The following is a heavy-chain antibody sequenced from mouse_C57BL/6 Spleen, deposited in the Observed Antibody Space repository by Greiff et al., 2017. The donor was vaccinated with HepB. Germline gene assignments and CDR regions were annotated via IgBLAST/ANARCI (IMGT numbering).Heavy chain of an antibody. V-gene: IGHV1-82*01. CDR1: GYAFSSSW. Sequence: VQLQQSGPELVKPGASVKISCKASGYAFSSSWMNWVKQRPGKGLEWIGRIYPGDGDTNYNGKFKGKATLTADKSSSTAYMQLSSLTSEDSAVYFSARHDAPYYDAMDYWGQGTSVTVSS. CDR3: ARHDAPYYDAMDY. D-gene: IGHD2-12*01. CDR2: IYPGDGDT. J-gene: IGHJ4*01.